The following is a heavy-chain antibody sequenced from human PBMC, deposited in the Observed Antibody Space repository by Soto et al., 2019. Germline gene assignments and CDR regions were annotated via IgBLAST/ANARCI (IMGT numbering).Heavy chain of an antibody. J-gene: IGHJ4*02. Sequence: QVQLQESGPGLVKPSETLSLTCTVSGGSISSYYWSWIRQPPGKGLEWIGYIYYSGSTNYNPSLTSRGTISVDTSKNQFSLKLSSVTAADTAVYYCARAYGGYADYWGQGALVTVSS. D-gene: IGHD5-12*01. CDR2: IYYSGST. CDR3: ARAYGGYADY. V-gene: IGHV4-59*01. CDR1: GGSISSYY.